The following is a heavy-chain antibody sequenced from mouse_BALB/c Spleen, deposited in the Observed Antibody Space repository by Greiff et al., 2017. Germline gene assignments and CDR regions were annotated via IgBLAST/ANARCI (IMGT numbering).Heavy chain of an antibody. D-gene: IGHD2-4*01. Sequence: EVKLVESGGGLVQPGGSLRLSCATSGFTFTDYYMSWVRQPPGEALEWLGFIRNKANGYTTEYSASVKGRFTISRDNSQSILYLQMNTLRAEDSATYYCARVYYDSPWFAYWGQGTLVTVSA. CDR3: ARVYYDSPWFAY. V-gene: IGHV7-3*02. CDR1: GFTFTDYY. J-gene: IGHJ3*01. CDR2: IRNKANGYTT.